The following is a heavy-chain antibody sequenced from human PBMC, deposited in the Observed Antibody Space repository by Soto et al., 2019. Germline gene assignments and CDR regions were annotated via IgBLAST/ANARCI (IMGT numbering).Heavy chain of an antibody. CDR2: IYYSGST. V-gene: IGHV4-30-4*01. CDR3: WGSGSPPYYYYYGMDV. Sequence: SETLSLTCTVSGGSISSGDYYWSWIRQPPGKGLEWIGYIYYSGSTYYNPSLKSRVTISVDTSKNQFSLKLSSVTAADTAVYYCWGSGSPPYYYYYGMDVWGQGTTVTVSS. J-gene: IGHJ6*02. D-gene: IGHD3-10*01. CDR1: GGSISSGDYY.